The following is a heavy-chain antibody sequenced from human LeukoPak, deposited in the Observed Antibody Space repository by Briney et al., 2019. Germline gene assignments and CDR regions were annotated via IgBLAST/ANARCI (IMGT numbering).Heavy chain of an antibody. V-gene: IGHV4-39*01. Sequence: PGGSLRLSCEVSGSTFSTYWMSWVRQPPGKGLEWIGSIYYSGSTYYNPSLKSRVTISIDTSKNQFSLRLNSVTAADTAMYYCAKSGGYGLIDYWGQGTRVTVSS. CDR1: GSTFSTYW. J-gene: IGHJ4*02. CDR2: IYYSGST. CDR3: AKSGGYGLIDY. D-gene: IGHD1-26*01.